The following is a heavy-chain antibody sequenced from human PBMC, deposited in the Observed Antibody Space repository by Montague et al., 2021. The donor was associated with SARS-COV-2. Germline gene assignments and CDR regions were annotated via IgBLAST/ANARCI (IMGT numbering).Heavy chain of an antibody. CDR3: ARALPVTTFFYSYYGMDV. V-gene: IGHV4-34*01. J-gene: IGHJ6*02. CDR1: GGSFSGYY. Sequence: SETLSLTCAVYGGSFSGYYWSWIRQPPGKGLEWIGEINHSGSTNYNPSLKSRVIISVDTSKNQFSLELSSVTAADTAVYYCARALPVTTFFYSYYGMDVWGQGTTVTVSS. D-gene: IGHD4-17*01. CDR2: INHSGST.